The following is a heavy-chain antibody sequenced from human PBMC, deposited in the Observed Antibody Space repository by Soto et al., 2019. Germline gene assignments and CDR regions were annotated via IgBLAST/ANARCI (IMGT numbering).Heavy chain of an antibody. CDR3: ARGMTKVTTIDY. D-gene: IGHD4-4*01. CDR1: GGCISGGGYS. Sequence: SETLSLTCAVSGGCISGGGYSWSWIRQPPGRGLEWIGYIYHSGSTYYNPSLKSRVTISVDRSKNQFSLKLSSVTAADTAVYYCARGMTKVTTIDYWGQGTLVTVSS. V-gene: IGHV4-30-2*01. CDR2: IYHSGST. J-gene: IGHJ4*02.